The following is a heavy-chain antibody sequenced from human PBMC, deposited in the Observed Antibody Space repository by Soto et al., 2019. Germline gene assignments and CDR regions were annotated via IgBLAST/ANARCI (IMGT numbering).Heavy chain of an antibody. V-gene: IGHV4-59*01. CDR2: IYYSGST. Sequence: KPSETLSLTCTVSGGSISSYYWSWIRQPPGKGLEWIGYIYYSGSTNYNPSLKSRVTISVDTSKNQFSLKLSSVTAADTAVYYCARAVYDFWSGYYSYYYYGMDVWGQGTTVTVSS. D-gene: IGHD3-3*01. CDR1: GGSISSYY. CDR3: ARAVYDFWSGYYSYYYYGMDV. J-gene: IGHJ6*02.